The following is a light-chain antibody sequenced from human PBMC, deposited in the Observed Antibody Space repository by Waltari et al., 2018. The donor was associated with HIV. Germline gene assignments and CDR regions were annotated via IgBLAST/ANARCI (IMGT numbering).Light chain of an antibody. V-gene: IGLV4-69*01. J-gene: IGLJ2*01. CDR1: SGHSHYA. Sequence: QLVLPQSPSASYPPGASVKLTCTLSSGHSHYAITWYQLPPQKGPRYLLKINSDGSHYKGDGIPDRFSGSSSGAERYLIISSLQSDDEADYYCQTWGTGIQDVVFGGGTKLTVL. CDR2: INSDGSH. CDR3: QTWGTGIQDVV.